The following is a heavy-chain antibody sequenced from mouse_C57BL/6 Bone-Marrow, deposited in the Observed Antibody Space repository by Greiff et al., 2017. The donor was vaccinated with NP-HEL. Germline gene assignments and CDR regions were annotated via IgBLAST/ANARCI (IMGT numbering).Heavy chain of an antibody. V-gene: IGHV3-6*01. J-gene: IGHJ1*03. CDR2: ISYDGSN. CDR3: ARDYYGSSYGYFDV. Sequence: ESGPGLVKPSQSLSLTCSVTGYSITSGYYWNWIRQFPGNKLEWMGYISYDGSNNYNPSLKNRISITRDTSKNQFFLKLNSVTTEDTATYYCARDYYGSSYGYFDVWGTGTTVTVSS. D-gene: IGHD1-1*01. CDR1: GYSITSGYY.